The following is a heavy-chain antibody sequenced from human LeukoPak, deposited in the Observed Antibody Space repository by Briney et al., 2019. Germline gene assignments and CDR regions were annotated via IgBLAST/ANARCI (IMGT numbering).Heavy chain of an antibody. CDR2: IYHSGST. Sequence: SETLSLTCTVSGGSISSGGYYWSWIRQPPGKGLEWIGYIYHSGSTYYNPSLKSRVTISVDRSKNQFSLKLSSVTAADTAVYYCASLNSGSYSYYYYYMDVWGKGTTVTVSS. CDR1: GGSISSGGYY. CDR3: ASLNSGSYSYYYYYMDV. D-gene: IGHD1-26*01. J-gene: IGHJ6*03. V-gene: IGHV4-30-2*01.